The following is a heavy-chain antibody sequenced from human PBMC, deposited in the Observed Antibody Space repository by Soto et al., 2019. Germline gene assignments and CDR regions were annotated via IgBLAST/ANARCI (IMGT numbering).Heavy chain of an antibody. D-gene: IGHD5-12*01. J-gene: IGHJ4*02. V-gene: IGHV4-39*01. Sequence: SETLPLTCTVSGGSISSGGYYWTWIRQHPGKGLEWLGSIDYGGTTYYNPSLKSRITMSVDTSKNQFSLKLSSVTATDMAVYYCARKIRTGYNPFDCWGQGILVTVSS. CDR2: IDYGGTT. CDR1: GGSISSGGYY. CDR3: ARKIRTGYNPFDC.